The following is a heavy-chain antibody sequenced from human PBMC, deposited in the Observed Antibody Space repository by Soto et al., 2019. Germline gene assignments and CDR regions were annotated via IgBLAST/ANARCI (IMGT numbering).Heavy chain of an antibody. V-gene: IGHV3-21*01. J-gene: IGHJ4*02. CDR1: GFTFSSYS. CDR3: ARDDYGDYRLRGY. Sequence: EVQLVESGGGLVKPGGSLRLSCAASGFTFSSYSMNWVRQAPGKGLEWVSSISSSSSYIYYADSVKGRFTISRDNAKNSLYLQMNSLRAEDTAVYYCARDDYGDYRLRGYWGQGTLVTVFS. CDR2: ISSSSSYI. D-gene: IGHD4-17*01.